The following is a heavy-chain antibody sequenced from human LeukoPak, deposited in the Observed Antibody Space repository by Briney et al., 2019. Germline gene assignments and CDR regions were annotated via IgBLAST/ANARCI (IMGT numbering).Heavy chain of an antibody. J-gene: IGHJ4*02. Sequence: GGSLRLSCAASGFTFSSYAMSWVRQAPGKGLEWVSAISGSGGSTYHADPVKGRFTISRDNSKNTLYLQMNSLRAEDTALYYCARRFCSSTSCYAGLDQWGQGTLVTVSS. V-gene: IGHV3-23*01. CDR1: GFTFSSYA. CDR3: ARRFCSSTSCYAGLDQ. D-gene: IGHD2-2*01. CDR2: ISGSGGST.